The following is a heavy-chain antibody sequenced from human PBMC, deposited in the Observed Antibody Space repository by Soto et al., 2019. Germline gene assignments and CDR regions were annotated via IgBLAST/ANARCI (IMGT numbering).Heavy chain of an antibody. Sequence: SETLSLTCAVYGGSFSGYYWSWIRQPPGKGLEWIGTTYYNGNAYYSPSLKSRVTMSVDTSKNQFSLKLISVTAADTAVYYCARHFVAVVIKGWGYWGQGTLVTVSS. CDR1: GGSFSGYY. D-gene: IGHD3-22*01. J-gene: IGHJ4*02. CDR2: TYYNGNA. V-gene: IGHV4-34*01. CDR3: ARHFVAVVIKGWGY.